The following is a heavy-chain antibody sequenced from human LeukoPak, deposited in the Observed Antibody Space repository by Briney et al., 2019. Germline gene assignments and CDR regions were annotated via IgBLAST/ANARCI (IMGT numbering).Heavy chain of an antibody. D-gene: IGHD4-23*01. CDR1: RFTFSSYG. Sequence: PGGSLRLSCAASRFTFSSYGMHWVRQAPGKGLEWVAVIRYDGSNKNYADSVKGRFTISRDNSKNTLYLQMNSLRAEDTAVYYCAKGRQRLTVVLDYRGQGTLVTVSS. CDR3: AKGRQRLTVVLDY. CDR2: IRYDGSNK. J-gene: IGHJ4*02. V-gene: IGHV3-33*06.